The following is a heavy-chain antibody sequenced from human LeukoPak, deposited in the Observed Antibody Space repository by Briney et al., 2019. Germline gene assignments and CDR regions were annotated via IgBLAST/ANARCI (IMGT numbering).Heavy chain of an antibody. CDR2: ISGSGGST. CDR1: GFIFSSYA. J-gene: IGHJ5*02. V-gene: IGHV3-23*01. Sequence: GGSLRLSCAASGFIFSSYAMSWVRQAPGKGLEWVSAISGSGGSTYYADSVKGRFTISRDNSKNTLYLQMNSLRAEDTAVYYCAKDRRANNSSSSPTNWFDPWGQGTLVTVSS. CDR3: AKDRRANNSSSSPTNWFDP. D-gene: IGHD6-13*01.